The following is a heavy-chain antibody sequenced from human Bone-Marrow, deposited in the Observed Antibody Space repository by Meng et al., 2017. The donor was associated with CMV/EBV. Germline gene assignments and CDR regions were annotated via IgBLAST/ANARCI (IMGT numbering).Heavy chain of an antibody. D-gene: IGHD3-16*01. V-gene: IGHV4-61*05. J-gene: IGHJ4*02. CDR2: IHSSGSA. CDR1: GGSIRDSRYY. Sequence: SETLSLTCTVSGGSIRDSRYYWGWIRQPPGKGLEWIGYIHSSGSANYNPSLRSRVTLSLDTSKNQFSLKLSSVTAADTAVYYCARRPWGGLDDWGQGGRGNVSS. CDR3: ARRPWGGLDD.